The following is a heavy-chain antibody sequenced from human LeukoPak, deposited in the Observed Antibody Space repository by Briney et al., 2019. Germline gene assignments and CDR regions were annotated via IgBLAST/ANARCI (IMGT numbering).Heavy chain of an antibody. CDR1: GYTFTSNA. J-gene: IGHJ4*02. CDR2: INSYNRDT. Sequence: ASVRVSCKASGYTFTSNAISWVRQAPGQGPEWMGWINSYNRDTNYAQRLQDRVTLTTDTSMNTAYMDLRSLRSDDTAVYYCARGDWGGSYPFDNWGQGTLVTVSS. V-gene: IGHV1-18*01. CDR3: ARGDWGGSYPFDN. D-gene: IGHD1-26*01.